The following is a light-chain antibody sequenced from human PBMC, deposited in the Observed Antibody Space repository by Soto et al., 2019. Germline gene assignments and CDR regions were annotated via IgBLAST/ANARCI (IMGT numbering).Light chain of an antibody. CDR1: SSDVGGYNY. Sequence: QSALTQPASVSGSPGQSITISCTGTSSDVGGYNYVSWYQHHPGKAPKLMIDEVVNRPSGVSNRFSGSKSGITASLTISGLQAEDEADYYCTSYTSSSPLVFCTGTKLTVL. J-gene: IGLJ1*01. CDR2: EVV. CDR3: TSYTSSSPLV. V-gene: IGLV2-14*01.